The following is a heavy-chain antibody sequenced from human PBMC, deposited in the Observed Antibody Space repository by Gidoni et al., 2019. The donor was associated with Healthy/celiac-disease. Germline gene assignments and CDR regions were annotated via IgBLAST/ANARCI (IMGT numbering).Heavy chain of an antibody. Sequence: QVQLQQWGAGLLKPSETLSLTCAVYGGSFSGYYWSWIRQPPGKGLEWIGEINHSGSTNYNPSLKSRVTISVDTSKNQFSLKLSSVTAADTAVYYCASAPLGIAVAVYYFDYWGQGTLVTVSS. J-gene: IGHJ4*02. CDR3: ASAPLGIAVAVYYFDY. CDR1: GGSFSGYY. D-gene: IGHD6-19*01. CDR2: INHSGST. V-gene: IGHV4-34*01.